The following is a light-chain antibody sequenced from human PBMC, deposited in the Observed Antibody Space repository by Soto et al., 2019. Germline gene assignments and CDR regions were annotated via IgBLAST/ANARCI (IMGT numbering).Light chain of an antibody. V-gene: IGKV1-5*03. CDR2: KAS. CDR3: QNFNGNSEA. J-gene: IGKJ1*01. CDR1: QTISSW. Sequence: DIQMTQSPSTLSGSVGDRVTITCRASQTISSWLAWYQQKPGKAPKLLIYKASTLKSGVPSRFSGSGSGTEFLLPISSLQPVDFEPYYCQNFNGNSEAFAKGTKVE.